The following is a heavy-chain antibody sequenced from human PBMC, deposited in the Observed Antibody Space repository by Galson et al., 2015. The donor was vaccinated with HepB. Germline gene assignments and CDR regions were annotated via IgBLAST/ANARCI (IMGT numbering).Heavy chain of an antibody. CDR1: GFTFSSYA. CDR2: ISYDGSNK. V-gene: IGHV3-30*04. D-gene: IGHD5-18*01. CDR3: ARDSPTIQLWPAFDY. Sequence: SLRLSCAASGFTFSSYAMHWVRQAPGKGLEWVAVISYDGSNKYYADSVKGRFTISRDNSKNTLYLQMNSLRAEDTAVYYCARDSPTIQLWPAFDYWGQGTLVTVSS. J-gene: IGHJ4*02.